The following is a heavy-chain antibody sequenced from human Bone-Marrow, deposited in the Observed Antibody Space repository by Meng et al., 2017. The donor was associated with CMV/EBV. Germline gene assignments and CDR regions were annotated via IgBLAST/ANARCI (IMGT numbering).Heavy chain of an antibody. J-gene: IGHJ3*02. V-gene: IGHV3-30-3*01. CDR2: ISYDGSNK. Sequence: GGSLRLSCAASGFTFSSYAMHWVRQAPGKGLEWVAVISYDGSNKYYADSVKGRFTISRDNSKNTLYLQMNSLRAEDTAVYYCAREEENTAMVTGAFDIWGQGTRVT. D-gene: IGHD5-18*01. CDR1: GFTFSSYA. CDR3: AREEENTAMVTGAFDI.